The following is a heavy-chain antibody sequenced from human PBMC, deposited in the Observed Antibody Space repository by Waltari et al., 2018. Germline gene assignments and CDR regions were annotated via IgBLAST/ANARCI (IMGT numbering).Heavy chain of an antibody. CDR3: ARGPIVVVPAAMEFDP. Sequence: QVQLQQWGAGLLKPSATLSLTCAVYGGSFSGYYWSWIRQPPGKGLEWIGEINHSGSTNYNPSLKSRVTISVDTSKNQFSLKLSSVTAADTAVYYCARGPIVVVPAAMEFDPWGQGTLVTVSS. D-gene: IGHD2-2*01. CDR2: INHSGST. CDR1: GGSFSGYY. V-gene: IGHV4-34*01. J-gene: IGHJ5*02.